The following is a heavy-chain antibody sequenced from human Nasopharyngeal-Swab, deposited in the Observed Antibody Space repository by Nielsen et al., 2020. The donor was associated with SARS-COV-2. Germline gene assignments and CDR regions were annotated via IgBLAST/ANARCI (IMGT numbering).Heavy chain of an antibody. V-gene: IGHV3-48*02. CDR1: GFAFTYYS. CDR2: ITSSSSTR. CDR3: VREFEATVATYLDY. D-gene: IGHD1-26*01. Sequence: GESLKISCAASGFAFTYYSMDWVRQAPGKGLEWVSYITSSSSTRYYADSVKGRFTVSRDNAKNSLYLQMSSLRDEDTALYYCVREFEATVATYLDYWGLGTLVTVSS. J-gene: IGHJ4*02.